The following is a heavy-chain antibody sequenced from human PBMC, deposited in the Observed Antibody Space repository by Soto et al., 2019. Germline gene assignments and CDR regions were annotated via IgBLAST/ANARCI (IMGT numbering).Heavy chain of an antibody. D-gene: IGHD1-1*01. CDR3: TKDRVPDGRWNFDY. CDR1: GFLLSLYA. V-gene: IGHV3-23*01. CDR2: ILGDGTS. Sequence: EVQLLESGGGLVQPGESLRLSCTTSGFLLSLYAMNWVRQAPGRGLEWVAAILGDGTSYYADSVKGRVTISKDISKNTVYLQMSSLRAEDTALYYCTKDRVPDGRWNFDYWGLGTLITVSS. J-gene: IGHJ4*02.